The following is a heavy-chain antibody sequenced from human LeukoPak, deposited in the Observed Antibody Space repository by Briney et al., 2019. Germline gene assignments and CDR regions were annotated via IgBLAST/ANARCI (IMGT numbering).Heavy chain of an antibody. CDR2: INHSGST. Sequence: SETLSLTCAVYGGSFSGYYWSWIRQPPGKGLEWIGEINHSGSTNYNPSLKSRLAIAIDTSKNQFSLKLSPVTAADTAVYYCARHHDYGDYERAFDIWGLGTMVTVS. V-gene: IGHV4-34*01. CDR3: ARHHDYGDYERAFDI. D-gene: IGHD4-17*01. CDR1: GGSFSGYY. J-gene: IGHJ3*02.